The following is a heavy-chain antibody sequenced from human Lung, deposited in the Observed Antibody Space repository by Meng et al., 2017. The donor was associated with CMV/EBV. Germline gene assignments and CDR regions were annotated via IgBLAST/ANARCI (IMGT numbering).Heavy chain of an antibody. J-gene: IGHJ6*02. Sequence: SETLSLTCTVSGASIDSDNYYWSWIRQPPGKGLEWIGYIYYSGSSFYNPSLKSRVIISLNMSKNQFSLYLSSVTATDTAVYYCARADYYNLMDVWGQGTTVTVSS. D-gene: IGHD1-14*01. CDR1: GASIDSDNYY. V-gene: IGHV4-30-4*08. CDR2: IYYSGSS. CDR3: ARADYYNLMDV.